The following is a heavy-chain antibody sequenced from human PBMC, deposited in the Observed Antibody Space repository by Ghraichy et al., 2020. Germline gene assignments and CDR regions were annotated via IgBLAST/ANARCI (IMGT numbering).Heavy chain of an antibody. CDR3: TTNLAY. Sequence: GGSLRLSCAASGFAFSNAWMSWVRQAPGKGLEWVGRIKSEASGGTIEYAAPGQHRFTISRDDSKNTLYLQMNSLNTEDTAVYYCTTNLAYWGRGTMVTVSS. CDR1: GFAFSNAW. J-gene: IGHJ4*02. CDR2: IKSEASGGTI. D-gene: IGHD1-14*01. V-gene: IGHV3-15*01.